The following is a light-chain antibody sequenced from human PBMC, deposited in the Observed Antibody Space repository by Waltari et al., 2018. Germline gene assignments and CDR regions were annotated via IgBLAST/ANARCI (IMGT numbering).Light chain of an antibody. CDR2: DDY. CDR1: NIGSQG. Sequence: SYVLTQAPSVSVAPGQTATITCGGDNIGSQGVHWYHQKSGKAPSLVVQDDYARPSGTPEGFSGSHAGSMATLTISGVEAGDEADYYCQVWDSSSDQVVFGGGTKLTVL. J-gene: IGLJ2*01. V-gene: IGLV3-21*02. CDR3: QVWDSSSDQVV.